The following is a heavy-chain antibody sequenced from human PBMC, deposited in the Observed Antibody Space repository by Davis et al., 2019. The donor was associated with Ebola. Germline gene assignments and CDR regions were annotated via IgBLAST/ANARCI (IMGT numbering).Heavy chain of an antibody. Sequence: GGSLRLSCAASGFSVSGYYMSWVRQAPGKGLEWVSVVYVAGNTYYADSVKGRFTISRDNSKNTLYLQMNSLRAEDTAVYYCAKTRSYDAFDIWGQGTMVTVSS. J-gene: IGHJ3*02. CDR1: GFSVSGYY. CDR3: AKTRSYDAFDI. CDR2: VYVAGNT. D-gene: IGHD1-26*01. V-gene: IGHV3-53*01.